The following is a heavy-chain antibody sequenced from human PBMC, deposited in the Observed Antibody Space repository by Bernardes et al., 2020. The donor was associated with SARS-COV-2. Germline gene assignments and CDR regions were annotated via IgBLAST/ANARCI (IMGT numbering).Heavy chain of an antibody. J-gene: IGHJ3*01. D-gene: IGHD2-15*01. CDR1: GFTVSTNY. V-gene: IGHV3-53*01. Sequence: GGSLRLSCAASGFTVSTNYMSWVRQAPGKGLEWISLIYSGGNTYFADSVKGRFTVSRDNSRNTLYLQMNSLTVDDTAMYYCSRRGEGGRAFDGWGQGTVVTVSS. CDR2: IYSGGNT. CDR3: SRRGEGGRAFDG.